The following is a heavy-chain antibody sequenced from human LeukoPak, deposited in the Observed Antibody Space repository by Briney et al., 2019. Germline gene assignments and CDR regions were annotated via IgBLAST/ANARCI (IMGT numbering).Heavy chain of an antibody. Sequence: GGSLRLSCAASGFTFTRYGMHWVRQAPGKGLEWVAFVRYDGSEKYYADSVKGRFTISRDDSRNTVFLQMNSLTAEDTAVYYCARDRSGLEYSSSSGYWFDPWGQGTLVTVSS. CDR1: GFTFTRYG. CDR2: VRYDGSEK. D-gene: IGHD6-6*01. V-gene: IGHV3-30*02. J-gene: IGHJ5*02. CDR3: ARDRSGLEYSSSSGYWFDP.